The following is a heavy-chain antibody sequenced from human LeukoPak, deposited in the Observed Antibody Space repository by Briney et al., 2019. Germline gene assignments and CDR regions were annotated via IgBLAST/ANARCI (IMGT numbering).Heavy chain of an antibody. D-gene: IGHD2-15*01. CDR2: IYYSGST. CDR1: GGSISNFY. CDR3: ARGGGWLGL. V-gene: IGHV4-59*01. J-gene: IGHJ5*02. Sequence: SETLSLTCTVSGGSISNFYWSWIRQPPGKGLEWIGYIYYSGSTNYNPSLKSRVTISVDTSNNQFSLKLTSVTAADTAVYYCARGGGWLGLWGQGTLVTVSS.